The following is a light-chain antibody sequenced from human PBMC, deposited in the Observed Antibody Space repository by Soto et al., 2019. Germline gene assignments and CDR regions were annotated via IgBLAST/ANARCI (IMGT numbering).Light chain of an antibody. V-gene: IGKV1-39*01. CDR3: QQSYSTPLT. J-gene: IGKJ4*01. Sequence: DIQMTQSPSSLSASVGDRVTITCRASQSISSYLTWYQQKRGKAHKLLIYAPSILQSGVPSRFSGSGYGTDFTRTISSLQPEDVATYYCQQSYSTPLTFGGGTKVEIK. CDR1: QSISSY. CDR2: APS.